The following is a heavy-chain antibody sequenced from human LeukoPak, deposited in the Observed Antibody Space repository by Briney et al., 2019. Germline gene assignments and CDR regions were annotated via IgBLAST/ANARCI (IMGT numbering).Heavy chain of an antibody. CDR2: IWYDGSNK. Sequence: GRSLRLSCAASGFTFNRYAMHWVRQAPGKGLEGVAFIWYDGSNKYYADSVKGRFTVSRDNSKNTLHLQMNSLRAEDTAVYYCAKDERGYYDSSGFFGAIDYWGQGSLVSVSS. D-gene: IGHD3-22*01. J-gene: IGHJ4*02. CDR3: AKDERGYYDSSGFFGAIDY. V-gene: IGHV3-33*06. CDR1: GFTFNRYA.